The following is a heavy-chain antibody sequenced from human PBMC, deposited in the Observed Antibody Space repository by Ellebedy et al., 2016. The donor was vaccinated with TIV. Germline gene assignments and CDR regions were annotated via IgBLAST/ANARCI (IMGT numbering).Heavy chain of an antibody. CDR2: ISSSSSYR. CDR3: ARDRGTTMTVSDY. CDR1: GFTFSSYS. J-gene: IGHJ4*02. V-gene: IGHV3-21*01. D-gene: IGHD3-22*01. Sequence: GESLKISCAASGFTFSSYSINWVRQAPGKGLEWVSSISSSSSYRYYADSVKGRFTISRDNSKNTLYLKMNSLRAEDTAVYYCARDRGTTMTVSDYWGQGTLVTVSS.